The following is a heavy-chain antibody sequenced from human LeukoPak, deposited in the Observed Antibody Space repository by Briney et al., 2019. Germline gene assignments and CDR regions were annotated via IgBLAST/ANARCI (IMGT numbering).Heavy chain of an antibody. V-gene: IGHV4-34*09. CDR3: ARAVSVAAAGKKFDY. J-gene: IGHJ4*02. CDR2: IHHSGST. D-gene: IGHD6-13*01. Sequence: SETLSLTCAVYGGSFSDYYWNWIRQSPGKGLEWIGEIHHSGSTNYNPSLKSRVTISVDTSKNQFSLKLSSVTAADTAVYYCARAVSVAAAGKKFDYWGQGTLVTVSS. CDR1: GGSFSDYY.